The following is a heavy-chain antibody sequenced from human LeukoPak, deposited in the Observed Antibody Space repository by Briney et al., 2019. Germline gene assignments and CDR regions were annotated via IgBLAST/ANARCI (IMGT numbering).Heavy chain of an antibody. CDR3: ARSSANYYDSSGYYYVPPYYFDY. J-gene: IGHJ4*02. V-gene: IGHV4-39*01. D-gene: IGHD3-22*01. CDR2: IYYSGST. Sequence: SETLSLTCTVSGGSISSSSYYWGWIRQPPGKGLEWIGSIYYSGSTYYNPSLKSRVTISVDTSKNQFSLKLSFVTAADTAVYYCARSSANYYDSSGYYYVPPYYFDYWGQGTLVTVSS. CDR1: GGSISSSSYY.